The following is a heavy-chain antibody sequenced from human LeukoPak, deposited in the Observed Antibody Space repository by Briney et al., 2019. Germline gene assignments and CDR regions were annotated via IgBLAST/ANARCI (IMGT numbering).Heavy chain of an antibody. CDR3: ASWATGIDY. V-gene: IGHV3-11*03. CDR2: ISSSSSSYT. CDR1: GITFSDYY. J-gene: IGHJ4*02. Sequence: GGSLRLSCAASGITFSDYYMSWIRQAPGKGLEWVSYISSSSSSYTNYADSVKGRFTISRDNAKNSVYLQMNSLRAEDTAAYYCASWATGIDYWGQGTLVSVSS. D-gene: IGHD3-16*01.